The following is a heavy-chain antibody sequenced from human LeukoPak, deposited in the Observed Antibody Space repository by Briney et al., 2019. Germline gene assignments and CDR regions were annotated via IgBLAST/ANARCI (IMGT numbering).Heavy chain of an antibody. Sequence: ASVKVSCKASGYTFTSYGISWVRQAPGQGLEWMGIINPSGGSTSYAQKFQGRVTMTRDTSTSTVYMELSSLRSEDTAVYYCARREPGGDYLSYWGQGTLVTVSS. CDR2: INPSGGST. CDR3: ARREPGGDYLSY. D-gene: IGHD2-21*01. J-gene: IGHJ4*02. CDR1: GYTFTSYG. V-gene: IGHV1-46*01.